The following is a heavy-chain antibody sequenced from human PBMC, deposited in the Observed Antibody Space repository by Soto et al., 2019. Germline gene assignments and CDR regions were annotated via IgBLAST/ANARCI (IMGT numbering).Heavy chain of an antibody. CDR1: GYTFTSYG. CDR2: ISAYNGNT. J-gene: IGHJ6*02. D-gene: IGHD3-22*01. V-gene: IGHV1-18*04. Sequence: GASVKVSCKASGYTFTSYGISWVRQAPGQGLEWMGWISAYNGNTNYAQKLQGRVTMTTDTSTSTAYMELRSLRSDDTAVYYCARDYYDSSGYPTERRYYYGMDVWGQGTTVTVS. CDR3: ARDYYDSSGYPTERRYYYGMDV.